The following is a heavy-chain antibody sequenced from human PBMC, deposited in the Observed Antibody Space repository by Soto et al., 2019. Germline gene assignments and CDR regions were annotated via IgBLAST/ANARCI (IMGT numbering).Heavy chain of an antibody. CDR3: AKDDGWVGDILTGYLYYYYYGMDF. D-gene: IGHD3-9*01. Sequence: EVQLLESGGGLVQPGGSLRLSCAASGFTFSSYAMSWVRQAPGKGLEWVSAISGSGGSTYYADSVKDRFTISRDNSKNTLNIQMNSGSAEDTAVYYCAKDDGWVGDILTGYLYYYYYGMDFWGRGTTVTVCS. J-gene: IGHJ6*02. CDR1: GFTFSSYA. V-gene: IGHV3-23*01. CDR2: ISGSGGST.